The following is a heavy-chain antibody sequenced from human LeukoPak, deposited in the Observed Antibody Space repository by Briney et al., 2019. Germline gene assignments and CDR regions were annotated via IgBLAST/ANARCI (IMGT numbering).Heavy chain of an antibody. CDR3: ASLSGVWDTGDKKWFDP. Sequence: PGGSLRLSSIASGFTLSRYIMNWVRQAPGKGLEWVASISNDSRYIYYSDSVKGRFTISRDNAENTVYLQTNSLRVEDTAMYYCASLSGVWDTGDKKWFDPWGQGTLVTVSS. V-gene: IGHV3-21*01. CDR2: ISNDSRYI. D-gene: IGHD2-8*02. CDR1: GFTLSRYI. J-gene: IGHJ5*02.